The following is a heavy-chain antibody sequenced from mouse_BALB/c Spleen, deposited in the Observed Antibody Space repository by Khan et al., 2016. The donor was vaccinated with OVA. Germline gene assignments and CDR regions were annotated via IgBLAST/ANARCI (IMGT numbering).Heavy chain of an antibody. D-gene: IGHD1-1*01. CDR1: GYSITSDYA. Sequence: EVELVESGPGLVKPSQSLSLTCTVTGYSITSDYAWNWIRQFPGNRLEWMGYIKYSGITSYNPSLKSRISITRDTSKNQFFLHLNSVTTEDTATYYCARSGTISTVVVTDFDFWGQGTTLTVSS. J-gene: IGHJ2*01. V-gene: IGHV3-2*02. CDR2: IKYSGIT. CDR3: ARSGTISTVVVTDFDF.